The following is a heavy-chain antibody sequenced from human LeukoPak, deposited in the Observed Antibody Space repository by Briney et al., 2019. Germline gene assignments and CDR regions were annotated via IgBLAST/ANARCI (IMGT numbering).Heavy chain of an antibody. CDR2: ISGSGGST. CDR1: GFTFSSYA. D-gene: IGHD3-22*01. J-gene: IGHJ4*02. CDR3: ARGSGYFLDFDY. V-gene: IGHV3-23*01. Sequence: PGGSLRLSCAASGFTFSSYAMSWVRQAPGKGLEWVSAISGSGGSTYYADSVKGRFTISRDSSKNTLYLQMNSLRAGDTAVYYCARGSGYFLDFDYWGQGTLVTVSS.